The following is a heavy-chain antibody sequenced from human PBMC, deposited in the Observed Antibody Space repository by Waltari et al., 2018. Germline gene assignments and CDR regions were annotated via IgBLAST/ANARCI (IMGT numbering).Heavy chain of an antibody. CDR2: IIPIFGTA. V-gene: IGHV1-69*01. CDR1: GGTFSSYA. D-gene: IGHD6-13*01. CDR3: ASKGMGYYGMDV. J-gene: IGHJ6*02. Sequence: QVQLVQSGAEVKKPGSSVKVSCKASGGTFSSYAISWVRQAPGQGLEWMGGIIPIFGTANDAQKCQGRVTITADESTSTAYMELSSLRSEDTAVYYCASKGMGYYGMDVWGQGTTVTVSS.